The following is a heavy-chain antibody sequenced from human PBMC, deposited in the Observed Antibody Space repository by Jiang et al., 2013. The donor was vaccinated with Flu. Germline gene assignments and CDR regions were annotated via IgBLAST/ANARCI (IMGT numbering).Heavy chain of an antibody. CDR3: ARDAPVRGVNN. J-gene: IGHJ4*02. V-gene: IGHV4-61*01. Sequence: PGLVKPSETLSLTCTVSGGSVSSGSYYWSWIRQPPGKGLEWIGYIYYSGSTNYNPSLKSRVTISVDTSKNQFSLKLSSVTAADTAVYYCARDAPVRGVNNWGQGTLVTVSS. CDR2: IYYSGST. D-gene: IGHD3-10*01. CDR1: GGSVSSGSYY.